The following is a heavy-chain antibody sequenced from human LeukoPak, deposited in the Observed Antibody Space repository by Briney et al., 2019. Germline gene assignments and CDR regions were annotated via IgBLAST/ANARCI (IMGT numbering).Heavy chain of an antibody. CDR3: ARDLVITDPWFDY. D-gene: IGHD3-22*01. Sequence: GGSLRLSCAASGFTFSSYEMNWVRQAPGKGLEWVSYISSSGSTIYYADSVKGRFTISRDNAKNSLYLQMNSLRAEDTAVYYCARDLVITDPWFDYWGQGTLVTASS. J-gene: IGHJ4*02. V-gene: IGHV3-48*03. CDR1: GFTFSSYE. CDR2: ISSSGSTI.